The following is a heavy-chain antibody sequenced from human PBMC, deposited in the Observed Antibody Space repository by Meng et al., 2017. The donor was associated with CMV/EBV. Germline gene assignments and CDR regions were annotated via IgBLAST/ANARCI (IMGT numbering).Heavy chain of an antibody. J-gene: IGHJ4*02. V-gene: IGHV3-21*01. CDR3: ARDTYRGNWKEFDY. CDR2: ISSSSSYI. D-gene: IGHD1-20*01. Sequence: GESLKISCAASGFTFSSYSMNWVRQAPGKGLEWVSSISSSSSYIYYADSVKGRFTISRDNAKNSLYLQMNSLRAEDTAVYYCARDTYRGNWKEFDYWGQGTLVTVSS. CDR1: GFTFSSYS.